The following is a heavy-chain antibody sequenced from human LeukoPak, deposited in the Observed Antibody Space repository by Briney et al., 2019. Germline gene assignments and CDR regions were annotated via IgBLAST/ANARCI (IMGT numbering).Heavy chain of an antibody. J-gene: IGHJ3*02. CDR3: AKTYYDILTGYRTDAFDI. V-gene: IGHV3-9*01. Sequence: GGSLRFSCAASGFPFEACAVQWAPKAPGGGREGVSGFWWNSGSIGYADSVKGRFTISRDNAKNSMYLQMNSLRAEDTAVYYCAKTYYDILTGYRTDAFDIWGQGTMVTVSS. CDR2: FWWNSGSI. CDR1: GFPFEACA. D-gene: IGHD3-9*01.